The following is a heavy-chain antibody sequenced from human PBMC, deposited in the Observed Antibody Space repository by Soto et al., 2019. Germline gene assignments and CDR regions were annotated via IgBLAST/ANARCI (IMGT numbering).Heavy chain of an antibody. J-gene: IGHJ6*02. CDR2: MNPNSGNT. CDR1: GYSFTSYD. D-gene: IGHD4-17*01. CDR3: ARDSAQHDFGDYYYYGMEV. Sequence: ASVKVSCKASGYSFTSYDINWVRQATGQGLEWMGWMNPNSGNTGYAQKFQGRVTMTRNTSISTVYMELSSLRSEDTAVYYCARDSAQHDFGDYYYYGMEVWGRGTTVTVSS. V-gene: IGHV1-8*01.